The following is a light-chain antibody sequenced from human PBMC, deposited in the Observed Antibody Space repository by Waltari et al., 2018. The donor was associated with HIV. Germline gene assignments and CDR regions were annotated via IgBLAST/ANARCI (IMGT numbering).Light chain of an antibody. V-gene: IGKV1-39*01. Sequence: DIQMTQSQCSLSASVGDRVTVSCRANQTISKFLNWYQHKPGKAPNLLISSASNLRGGVPSRFGGSGSGTDFALTISSLQPEDFAVYYCQQTNSAPWTFGQGTKIDIK. J-gene: IGKJ1*01. CDR3: QQTNSAPWT. CDR1: QTISKF. CDR2: SAS.